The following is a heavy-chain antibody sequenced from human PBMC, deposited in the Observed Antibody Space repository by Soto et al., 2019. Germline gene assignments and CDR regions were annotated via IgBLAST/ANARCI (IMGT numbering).Heavy chain of an antibody. D-gene: IGHD3-22*01. CDR2: IRSKANSYAT. Sequence: EVQLVESGGGLVQPGGSLKLSCAASGFTFSGSAMHWVRQASGKGLEWVGRIRSKANSYATAYAASVKGRFTISRDDSKNMPYLQMNSLKTEDTAVYYCTRHVDPYYYDSSGYKDAFDIWGQGTMVTVSS. V-gene: IGHV3-73*02. CDR3: TRHVDPYYYDSSGYKDAFDI. CDR1: GFTFSGSA. J-gene: IGHJ3*02.